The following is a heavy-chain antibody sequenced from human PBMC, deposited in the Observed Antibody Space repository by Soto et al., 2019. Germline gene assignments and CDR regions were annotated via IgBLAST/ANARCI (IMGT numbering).Heavy chain of an antibody. J-gene: IGHJ4*02. D-gene: IGHD5-18*01. CDR1: GGTCSTYA. V-gene: IGHV1-69*12. CDR3: ASGIQLWLRRINNGYSG. Sequence: QVKLVQSGAEVKKPESSVKVSCKAPGGTCSTYAISWVRQAPGQGLEWMGGIIPMFGTANYAQRFQDRVTITADESTNTVYMELSSLRSEDTAVYFCASGIQLWLRRINNGYSGWGQGTLVTVSS. CDR2: IIPMFGTA.